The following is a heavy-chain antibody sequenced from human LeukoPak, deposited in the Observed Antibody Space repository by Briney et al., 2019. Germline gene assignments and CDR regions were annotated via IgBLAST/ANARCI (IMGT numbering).Heavy chain of an antibody. Sequence: PGGSLRLSCAASGFSFSSYGMHCVRQAPGKGLEWVAVIWYDGSNEYYADSVKGRFTISRDNSKNTLYLQMNSLRVEDTAVYYCARGRGAISGTTLDYWGREVWSPSPQ. CDR3: ARGRGAISGTTLDY. V-gene: IGHV3-33*01. CDR2: IWYDGSNE. J-gene: IGHJ4*02. D-gene: IGHD1-7*01. CDR1: GFSFSSYG.